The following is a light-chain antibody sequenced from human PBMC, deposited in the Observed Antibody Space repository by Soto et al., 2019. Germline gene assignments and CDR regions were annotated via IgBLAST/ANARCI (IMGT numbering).Light chain of an antibody. CDR3: QQLKTYPPT. Sequence: IQLTQSPSSLSASVGARVTVTCRASQGISSYLAWYQQKPGKAPKLLIYAASTLRSGVPSRFSGSGSATDFTLTISSLQPDDFATYYCQQLKTYPPTFGLGTKVEI. CDR2: AAS. CDR1: QGISSY. V-gene: IGKV1-9*01. J-gene: IGKJ1*01.